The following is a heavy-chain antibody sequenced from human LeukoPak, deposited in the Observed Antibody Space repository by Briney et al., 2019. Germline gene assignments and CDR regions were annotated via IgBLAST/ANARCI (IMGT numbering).Heavy chain of an antibody. V-gene: IGHV1-18*01. Sequence: ASVKVSCKASGYEFSSYGISWVRQAPGQGLEWMGGISAYNGKTKYAGKFQGSFTMTTETSTSTAYMELRSLTSADTAVYYCAKDSPRDDYVRGSYRYSRRGLDIWGQGTLVTASS. CDR3: AKDSPRDDYVRGSYRYSRRGLDI. J-gene: IGHJ3*02. CDR1: GYEFSSYG. CDR2: ISAYNGKT. D-gene: IGHD3-16*02.